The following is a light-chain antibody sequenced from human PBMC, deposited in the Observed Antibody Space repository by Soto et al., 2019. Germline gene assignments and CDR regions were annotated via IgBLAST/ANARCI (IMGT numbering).Light chain of an antibody. J-gene: IGLJ1*01. CDR2: NNN. V-gene: IGLV1-44*01. CDR3: AAWDDSLNGLV. CDR1: SSNIGSNT. Sequence: QSVLTQPPSASGNPGQRVTISCSGSSSNIGSNTVNWYQQLPGTAPKLLIYNNNQRPSGVPDRFSGSKSGTSASLAISGLQSEDEADYYCAAWDDSLNGLVFGTGTKLTVL.